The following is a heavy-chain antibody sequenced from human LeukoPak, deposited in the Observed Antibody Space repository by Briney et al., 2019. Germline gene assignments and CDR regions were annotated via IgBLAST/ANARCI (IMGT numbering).Heavy chain of an antibody. Sequence: SETLSLTCTVSGGSISSYYWSWTRPPAGKGLEWIGRIYTSGSTNYNPSLMSRVTMSVDTSKNQFSLKLSSVTATDTAVYYCARSGSGWFDYWGQGTLVTVSS. CDR2: IYTSGST. V-gene: IGHV4-4*07. D-gene: IGHD6-19*01. CDR1: GGSISSYY. CDR3: ARSGSGWFDY. J-gene: IGHJ4*02.